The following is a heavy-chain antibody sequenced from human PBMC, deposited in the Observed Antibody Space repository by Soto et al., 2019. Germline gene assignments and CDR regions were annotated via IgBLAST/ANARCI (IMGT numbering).Heavy chain of an antibody. CDR3: TTSRIAARPDFDY. Sequence: GGSLRLSCAASGFTFSNAWMSWVRQAPGKGLEWVVRIKSKTDGGTTDYAAPVKGRFTISRDDSKNTLYLQMNSLKTEDTAVYYCTTSRIAARPDFDYWGQGTLVTVSS. CDR2: IKSKTDGGTT. J-gene: IGHJ4*02. D-gene: IGHD6-6*01. V-gene: IGHV3-15*01. CDR1: GFTFSNAW.